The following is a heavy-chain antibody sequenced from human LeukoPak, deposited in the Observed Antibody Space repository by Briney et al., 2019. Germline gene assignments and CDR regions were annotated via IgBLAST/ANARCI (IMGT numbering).Heavy chain of an antibody. D-gene: IGHD2-2*01. CDR2: IYYSGST. Sequence: PSETLSLTCTVSGGSISSGDYYWSWIRQPPGKGLEWIGYIYYSGSTYYNPSLKSRVTISVDTSKNQFSLKLSSVTAADTAVYYCARYRAQYWYFDLWGRGTLVTVSS. CDR3: ARYRAQYWYFDL. CDR1: GGSISSGDYY. V-gene: IGHV4-30-4*01. J-gene: IGHJ2*01.